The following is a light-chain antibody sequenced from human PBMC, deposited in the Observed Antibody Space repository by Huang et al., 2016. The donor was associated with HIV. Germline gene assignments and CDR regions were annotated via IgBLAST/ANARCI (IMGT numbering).Light chain of an antibody. V-gene: IGKV3-15*01. CDR1: QTINRK. J-gene: IGKJ4*01. Sequence: EIAMTQSPATLSVSPGEGATLYCRASQTINRKLGWYQASPGQAPRLLMYGASTRATGVPARFSGSGSVTEFALTISSLQSEDFAVYYCQQYNDWPLTFGGGTRVEI. CDR3: QQYNDWPLT. CDR2: GAS.